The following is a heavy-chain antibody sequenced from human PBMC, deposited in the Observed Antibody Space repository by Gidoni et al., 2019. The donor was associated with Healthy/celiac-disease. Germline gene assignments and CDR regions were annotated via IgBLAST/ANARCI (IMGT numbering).Heavy chain of an antibody. V-gene: IGHV1-69*01. J-gene: IGHJ6*02. D-gene: IGHD2-2*02. CDR2: IIPIFGTA. CDR3: ARTDIVVVPAAILDSGYYYYGMDV. CDR1: GGTFRSSA. Sequence: QVQLVQSGAEVKKPGSSVKVSCKASGGTFRSSAISWVRQAPGQGLEWMGGIIPIFGTANYAQKFQGRVTITADESTSTAYMELSSLRSEDTAVYYCARTDIVVVPAAILDSGYYYYGMDVWGQGTTVTVSS.